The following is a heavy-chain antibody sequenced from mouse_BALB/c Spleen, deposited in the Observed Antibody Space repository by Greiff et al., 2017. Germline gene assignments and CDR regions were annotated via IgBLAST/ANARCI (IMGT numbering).Heavy chain of an antibody. CDR1: GYTFTSYW. D-gene: IGHD1-2*01. J-gene: IGHJ4*01. CDR2: IYPGNSDT. CDR3: TRWVLRLQDAMDY. Sequence: EVQLQQSGTVLARPGASVKMSCKSSGYTFTSYWMHWVKQRPGQGLEWIVAIYPGNSDTSYNQKFKGKAKLTAVTSTSTAYMELSRLTNEDSAVYYCTRWVLRLQDAMDYWGQGTSVTVSS. V-gene: IGHV1-5*01.